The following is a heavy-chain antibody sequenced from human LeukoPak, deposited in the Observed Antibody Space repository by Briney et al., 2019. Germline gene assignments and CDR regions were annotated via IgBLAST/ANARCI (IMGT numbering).Heavy chain of an antibody. CDR3: ARKVPNDSSGYYYRGQFDP. Sequence: ASVKVSCKASGYTFTSYGISWVRQAPGQGLEWMGWISPYNGNTNYVQKLQGRVTMTTDTSTSTAYMELRSLRSEDTAVYYCARKVPNDSSGYYYRGQFDPWGQGTLVTVSS. CDR1: GYTFTSYG. CDR2: ISPYNGNT. V-gene: IGHV1-18*01. J-gene: IGHJ5*02. D-gene: IGHD3-22*01.